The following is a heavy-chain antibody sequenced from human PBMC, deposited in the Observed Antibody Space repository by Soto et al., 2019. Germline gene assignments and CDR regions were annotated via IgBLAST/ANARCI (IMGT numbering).Heavy chain of an antibody. V-gene: IGHV4-59*01. Sequence: SETLSLTCPVSGGSISSYYWSWIRQPPGKGLEWIGYIYYSGSTTYNPSLKSRVTISVETSKNQFSLKLSSVTAADTAVYYCARMFNVDYDRGFYCMDFWGQGTMVTVSS. CDR3: ARMFNVDYDRGFYCMDF. D-gene: IGHD4-17*01. CDR2: IYYSGST. CDR1: GGSISSYY. J-gene: IGHJ6*02.